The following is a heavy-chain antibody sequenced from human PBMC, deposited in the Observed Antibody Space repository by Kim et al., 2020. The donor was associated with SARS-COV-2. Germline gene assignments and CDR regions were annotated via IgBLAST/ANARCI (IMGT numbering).Heavy chain of an antibody. CDR1: GFTFSSYW. CDR2: IKQDGSEK. J-gene: IGHJ1*01. V-gene: IGHV3-7*01. CDR3: ARVEGGLRYFDWLPDDAEYFQH. D-gene: IGHD3-9*01. Sequence: GGSLRLSCAASGFTFSSYWMSWVRQAPGKGLEWVANIKQDGSEKYYVDSVKGRFTISRDDAKNSLYLQMNSLRAEDTAVYYCARVEGGLRYFDWLPDDAEYFQHWGQGTLVTVSS.